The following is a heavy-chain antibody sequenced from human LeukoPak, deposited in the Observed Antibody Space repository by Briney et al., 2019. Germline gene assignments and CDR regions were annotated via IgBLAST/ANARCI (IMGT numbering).Heavy chain of an antibody. D-gene: IGHD3-9*01. V-gene: IGHV3-53*01. Sequence: GGSLRLSCAASGFTFSTYWMSWVRQAPGKGLEWVSVIYSGGSTYYADSVKGRFTISRDNSKNTLYLQMNSLRAEDTAVYYCARVKTGYPNLYAFDIWGQGTMVTVSS. CDR1: GFTFSTYW. J-gene: IGHJ3*02. CDR3: ARVKTGYPNLYAFDI. CDR2: IYSGGST.